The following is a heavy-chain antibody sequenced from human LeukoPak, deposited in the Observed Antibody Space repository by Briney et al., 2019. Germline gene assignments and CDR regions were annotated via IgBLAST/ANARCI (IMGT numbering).Heavy chain of an antibody. J-gene: IGHJ6*03. CDR1: GFTFSSAW. Sequence: PGGSLRLSCAASGFTFSSAWMSWVRQAPGKGLEWVGHIKSKTDGATTDYTAPVKGRFTISRDDSKNTLYLQMNSLKTEDTAVYYCTADLGTTSLQDYYYYMDVWGDGTTVTVSS. CDR2: IKSKTDGATT. D-gene: IGHD1-7*01. V-gene: IGHV3-15*01. CDR3: TADLGTTSLQDYYYYMDV.